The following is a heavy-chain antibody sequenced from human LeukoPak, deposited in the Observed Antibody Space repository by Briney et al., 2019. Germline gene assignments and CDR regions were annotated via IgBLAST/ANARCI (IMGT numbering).Heavy chain of an antibody. J-gene: IGHJ4*02. CDR3: AKDPGDSSGYFRVFDY. Sequence: GGSLRLSCAASGFTFSSYAMSWVRQAPGKGLEWVSAISGSGGSTHYADSVKGRFTISRDNSKSTLYLQMNSLRAEDTAVYCCAKDPGDSSGYFRVFDYWGQGTLVTVSS. V-gene: IGHV3-23*01. D-gene: IGHD3-22*01. CDR1: GFTFSSYA. CDR2: ISGSGGST.